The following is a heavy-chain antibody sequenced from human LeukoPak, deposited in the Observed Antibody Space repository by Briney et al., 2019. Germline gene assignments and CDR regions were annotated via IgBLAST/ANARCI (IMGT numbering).Heavy chain of an antibody. CDR1: GYTFTGYY. Sequence: ASVKVSCKASGYTFTGYYMHWVRQAPGRGLEWMGWINPNSGGTNYAQKFQGRVTMTRDTSISTAYMELSRLRSDDTAVYYCALTNWNRDYFDYWGRGTLVTVSS. J-gene: IGHJ4*02. D-gene: IGHD1-1*01. CDR3: ALTNWNRDYFDY. V-gene: IGHV1-2*02. CDR2: INPNSGGT.